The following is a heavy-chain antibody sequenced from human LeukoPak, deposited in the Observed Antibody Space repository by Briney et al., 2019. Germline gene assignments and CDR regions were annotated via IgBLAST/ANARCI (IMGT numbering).Heavy chain of an antibody. CDR3: AKARGLYCSSTSCYDCDV. J-gene: IGHJ6*04. CDR1: GYTFTAYY. V-gene: IGHV1-2*02. CDR2: INPNSGGT. Sequence: GASVKVSCTASGYTFTAYYIHWVRQAPGQGLEWMGWINPNSGGTSYAQKFQGRVTLTRDTSISTAYMELSRLRSDDTAVYYCAKARGLYCSSTSCYDCDVWGKGTTVTVSS. D-gene: IGHD2-2*01.